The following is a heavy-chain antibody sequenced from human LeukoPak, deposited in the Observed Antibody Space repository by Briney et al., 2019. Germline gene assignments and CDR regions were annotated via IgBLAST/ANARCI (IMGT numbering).Heavy chain of an antibody. Sequence: PGGSLRLSCAASGFTFSSYAMHWVRQAPGKGLEWVATISYDGSNNYYAESVKGRFTISRDYSKNTLYLQMNSLRAEDTAVYYCAKGAPENVFIIWGKGTRVPVS. CDR2: ISYDGSNN. D-gene: IGHD1-14*01. CDR1: GFTFSSYA. CDR3: AKGAPENVFII. J-gene: IGHJ3*02. V-gene: IGHV3-30-3*01.